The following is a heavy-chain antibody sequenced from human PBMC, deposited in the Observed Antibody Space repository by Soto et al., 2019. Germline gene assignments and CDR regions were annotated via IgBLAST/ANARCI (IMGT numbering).Heavy chain of an antibody. CDR2: ISFSSSYT. CDR1: GLTLSDYY. CDR3: AREGYGFGKGYYLDH. D-gene: IGHD5-18*01. V-gene: IGHV3-11*06. J-gene: IGHJ4*02. Sequence: QVQLVESGGGLFQPGGSLRLSCAASGLTLSDYYMTWIRQAPGKGLECVSDISFSSSYTNYADSVNGRFTISRDNAKNSRYLQMNSLRAEDTAVYYCAREGYGFGKGYYLDHWGQATLVTVSS.